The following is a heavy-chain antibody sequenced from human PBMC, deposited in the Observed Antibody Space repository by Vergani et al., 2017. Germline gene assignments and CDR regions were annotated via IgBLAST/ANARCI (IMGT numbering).Heavy chain of an antibody. J-gene: IGHJ6*03. Sequence: QVQLVESGGGVVQPGRSLRLSCAASGFTFSSYGMHWVRQAPGKGLEWVAVIWDYGSNKYYAESVKGRFTISRDNSKNTLYLQMNSLRAEDTAVYYCARGVGRYYYYMDVWGKGTTVTVSS. CDR2: IWDYGSNK. CDR3: ARGVGRYYYYMDV. CDR1: GFTFSSYG. V-gene: IGHV3-33*01. D-gene: IGHD2-15*01.